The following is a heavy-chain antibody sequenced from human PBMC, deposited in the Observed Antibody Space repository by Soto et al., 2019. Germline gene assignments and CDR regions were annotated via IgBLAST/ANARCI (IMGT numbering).Heavy chain of an antibody. J-gene: IGHJ4*02. CDR1: GFTFSSYA. CDR2: ISGSGGST. Sequence: EVQLLESGGGLVQPGGSLRLSCAASGFTFSSYAMSWVRQAPGKGLEWVSAISGSGGSTYYADSVKGRFTISRDNSKNTLYLQMNSLRAEDTAVYYCAKVGSSGIAAAGSFDYWGQGTLVTVSS. CDR3: AKVGSSGIAAAGSFDY. V-gene: IGHV3-23*01. D-gene: IGHD6-13*01.